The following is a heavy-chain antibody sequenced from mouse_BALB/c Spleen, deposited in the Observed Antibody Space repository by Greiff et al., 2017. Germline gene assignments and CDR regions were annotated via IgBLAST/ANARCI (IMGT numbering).Heavy chain of an antibody. V-gene: IGHV2-9*02. Sequence: QVQLKESGPGLVAPSQSLSITCTVSGFSLTSYGVHWVRQPPGKGLEWLGVIWAGGSTNYNSALMSRLSISKDNSKSQVFLIMNSLQTDDTAMSYCARDPAKNYAMDYWGQGTSVTVSS. CDR3: ARDPAKNYAMDY. CDR2: IWAGGST. J-gene: IGHJ4*01. CDR1: GFSLTSYG.